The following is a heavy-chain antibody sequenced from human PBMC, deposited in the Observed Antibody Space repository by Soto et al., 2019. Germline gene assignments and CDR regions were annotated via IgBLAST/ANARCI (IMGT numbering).Heavy chain of an antibody. CDR2: IDPSDSYT. D-gene: IGHD3-3*01. J-gene: IGHJ6*02. CDR3: ARTDKRITIFGVVRGYHGMDV. Sequence: EVQLVQSGAEVKKPGESLRISCKGSGYSFTSYWISWVRQMPGKGLEWMGRIDPSDSYTNYSPSFQGHVTISADKSISTAYLQWSSLKASDTAMYYCARTDKRITIFGVVRGYHGMDVWGQGTTVTVSS. V-gene: IGHV5-10-1*03. CDR1: GYSFTSYW.